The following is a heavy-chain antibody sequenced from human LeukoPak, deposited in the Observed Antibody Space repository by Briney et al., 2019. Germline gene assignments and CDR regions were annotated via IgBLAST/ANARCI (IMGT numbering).Heavy chain of an antibody. D-gene: IGHD2-15*01. J-gene: IGHJ6*04. Sequence: GRSLRLSCAASGFTFDSYAMSWVRQAPGKGLEWVSSISGSGGSTYYADSVKGRFAISRDNSKNTLYLQMNSLRAEDTAVYCCANGSLKSPRSGYYYYYGMDVWGKGTTVTVSS. CDR1: GFTFDSYA. CDR2: ISGSGGST. V-gene: IGHV3-23*01. CDR3: ANGSLKSPRSGYYYYYGMDV.